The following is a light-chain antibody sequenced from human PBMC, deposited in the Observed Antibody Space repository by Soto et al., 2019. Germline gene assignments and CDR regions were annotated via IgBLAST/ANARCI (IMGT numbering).Light chain of an antibody. V-gene: IGLV1-44*01. CDR1: SSNIGRNT. Sequence: QTVVTQPPSASGTPGQRVTIACSGSSSNIGRNTVHWYQQLPGTTPKLLIYSNDQRPSGVPDRFSGSKSGSSASLAISGLQSEDEADYYCAAWDDSLNGELFGGGTKVTVL. CDR2: SND. CDR3: AAWDDSLNGEL. J-gene: IGLJ2*01.